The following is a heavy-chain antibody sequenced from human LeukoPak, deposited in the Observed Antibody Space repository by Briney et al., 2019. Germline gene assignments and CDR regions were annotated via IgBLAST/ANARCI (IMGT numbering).Heavy chain of an antibody. J-gene: IGHJ5*02. CDR2: ISSSGSTI. V-gene: IGHV3-48*03. CDR1: GFTFSSYE. Sequence: GESLRLSCAASGFTFSSYEMNWVRQAPGKGLERVSYISSSGSTIYYADSVKGRFTISRDNAKNSLYLQMNSPRAEDTAVYYCARVENNWFDPWGQGTLVTVSS. CDR3: ARVENNWFDP.